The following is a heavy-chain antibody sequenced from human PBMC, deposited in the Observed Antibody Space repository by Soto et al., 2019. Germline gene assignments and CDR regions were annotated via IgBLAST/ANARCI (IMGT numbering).Heavy chain of an antibody. CDR3: ATIRRIVRGLIYYGMDV. Sequence: SETLSLSCAVYGGSFSGYYWSWIRQPPGKGLEWIGEINHSGSTNYNPSLKSRVTISVDTSKNQFSLKLSSVTAADTAVYYCATIRRIVRGLIYYGMDVWGQGTTVTVSS. CDR1: GGSFSGYY. D-gene: IGHD2-2*01. J-gene: IGHJ6*02. V-gene: IGHV4-34*01. CDR2: INHSGST.